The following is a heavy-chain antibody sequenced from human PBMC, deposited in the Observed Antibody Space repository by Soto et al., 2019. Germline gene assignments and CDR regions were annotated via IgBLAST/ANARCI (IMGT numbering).Heavy chain of an antibody. CDR2: IYYSGST. V-gene: IGHV4-39*01. CDR3: ARHGYNWNYLRLGKDYYYYGMDV. CDR1: GGSISSSSYY. J-gene: IGHJ6*02. D-gene: IGHD1-7*01. Sequence: PSETLSLTCTVSGGSISSSSYYWGWIRQPPGKGLEWIGSIYYSGSTYYNPSLKSRVTISVDTSKNQFSLKLSSVTAADTAVYYCARHGYNWNYLRLGKDYYYYGMDVWGQGTTVTVSS.